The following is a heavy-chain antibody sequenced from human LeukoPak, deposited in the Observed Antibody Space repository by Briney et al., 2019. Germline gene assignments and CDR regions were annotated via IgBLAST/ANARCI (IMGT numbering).Heavy chain of an antibody. CDR2: VYHGETT. J-gene: IGHJ4*02. V-gene: IGHV4-38-2*02. D-gene: IGHD6-13*01. Sequence: SGTLSLTCTVSGYSISTGHYWGWIRQPPGKGLEWIGSVYHGETTYYNPSLKSRVTISVDTSKNQFSLKLSSVTAADTAVYYCARDHGAAAGTGYWGQGTLVTVSS. CDR1: GYSISTGHY. CDR3: ARDHGAAAGTGY.